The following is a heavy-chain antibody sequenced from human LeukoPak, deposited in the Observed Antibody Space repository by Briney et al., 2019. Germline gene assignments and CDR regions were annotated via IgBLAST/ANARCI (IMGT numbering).Heavy chain of an antibody. V-gene: IGHV3-9*01. J-gene: IGHJ4*02. CDR2: ISWNSGSI. D-gene: IGHD2-2*02. CDR1: GFTFDDYA. Sequence: GGSLRLSCAASGFTFDDYAMHWVRQAPGKGLEWVSGISWNSGSIGYADSVKGRFTISRDNAKNSLYLQMNSLRAEDTALYYCAKSSGQYCSSTSCYTAAYFDYWGQGTLVTVSS. CDR3: AKSSGQYCSSTSCYTAAYFDY.